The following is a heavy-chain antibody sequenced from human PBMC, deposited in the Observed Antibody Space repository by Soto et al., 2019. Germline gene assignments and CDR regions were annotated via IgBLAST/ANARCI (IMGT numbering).Heavy chain of an antibody. CDR3: ARGDIAAAATGWFDP. Sequence: SETLSLTCAVYGGSFSGYYWSWIRQPPGKGLEWIGEINHSGSTNYNPSLKSRVTISVDTSKNQFSLKLSSVTAADTAVYYCARGDIAAAATGWFDPWGQGTLVTVSS. V-gene: IGHV4-34*01. J-gene: IGHJ5*02. D-gene: IGHD6-13*01. CDR1: GGSFSGYY. CDR2: INHSGST.